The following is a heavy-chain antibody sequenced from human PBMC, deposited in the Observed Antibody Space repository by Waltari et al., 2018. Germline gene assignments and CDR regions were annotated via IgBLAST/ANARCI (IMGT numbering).Heavy chain of an antibody. V-gene: IGHV3-21*01. Sequence: EVQLVASGGGLVKPGGSLRLSCAAFGFTFSTYSMNWVRQATGKGLEWVSSIISGSIYMTYADSVKGRVTISRDNAKNSLYLQMNSLRAEDTAVYYCARSSTTVTTFGWGQGTLVTVFS. D-gene: IGHD4-17*01. CDR1: GFTFSTYS. J-gene: IGHJ4*02. CDR2: IISGSIYM. CDR3: ARSSTTVTTFG.